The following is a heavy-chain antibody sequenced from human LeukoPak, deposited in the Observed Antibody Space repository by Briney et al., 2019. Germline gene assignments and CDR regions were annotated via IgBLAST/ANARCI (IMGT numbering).Heavy chain of an antibody. J-gene: IGHJ4*02. Sequence: GGSLRLSCAASGFTFSSYSMHWVRQAPGKGLDWVAFIQYDGSYLYYADSVMGRFTISRDNSKNTLYLQMNSLRAEDTAIYYCAKVSRFFGGHFDYWGQGTLVTVSS. D-gene: IGHD3-16*01. CDR1: GFTFSSYS. CDR3: AKVSRFFGGHFDY. CDR2: IQYDGSYL. V-gene: IGHV3-30*02.